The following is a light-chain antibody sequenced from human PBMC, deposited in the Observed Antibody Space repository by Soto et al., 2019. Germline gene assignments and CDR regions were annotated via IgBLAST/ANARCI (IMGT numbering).Light chain of an antibody. CDR3: V. CDR2: EVS. J-gene: IGLJ1*01. V-gene: IGLV2-8*01. Sequence: QSALTQPPSASGSPGQSVTISCTGTSSDVGGYNYVSWYQQHPGKAPKLMIYEVSKWPSGVPDRFSGSKSGNTASLTVSGLQAEDEADYYGVFGTGTKVTVL. CDR1: SSDVGGYNY.